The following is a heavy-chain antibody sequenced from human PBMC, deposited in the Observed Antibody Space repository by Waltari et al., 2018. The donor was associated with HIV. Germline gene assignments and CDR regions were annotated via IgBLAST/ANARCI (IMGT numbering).Heavy chain of an antibody. Sequence: EVHLVESGGGLVKRGGSLRLSCAASGFSFSSYRMNWVRQAPGKGLGWVASISSSSNFIYYADAVKGRFTISRDNAKNSLYLQMNSLRAEDTAVYYCARDGGSPPNRWFDPWGQGTLVTVSS. CDR1: GFSFSSYR. D-gene: IGHD1-26*01. V-gene: IGHV3-21*01. CDR3: ARDGGSPPNRWFDP. CDR2: ISSSSNFI. J-gene: IGHJ5*02.